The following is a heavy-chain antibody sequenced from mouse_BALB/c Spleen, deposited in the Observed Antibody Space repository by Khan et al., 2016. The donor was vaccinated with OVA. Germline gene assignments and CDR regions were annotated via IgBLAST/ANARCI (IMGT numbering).Heavy chain of an antibody. CDR1: GYTFTRYW. D-gene: IGHD2-1*01. CDR2: IYPGDGDT. J-gene: IGHJ2*01. Sequence: QVRLHQSGAELARPGASVKLSCKASGYTFTRYWMQWVKQRPGQGLEWIGAIYPGDGDTKYTQKFKGKATLTADKSSSTAYMDISSLASEASAVYSCESHYGSYFAYWGQGTTLTVSS. V-gene: IGHV1-87*01. CDR3: ESHYGSYFAY.